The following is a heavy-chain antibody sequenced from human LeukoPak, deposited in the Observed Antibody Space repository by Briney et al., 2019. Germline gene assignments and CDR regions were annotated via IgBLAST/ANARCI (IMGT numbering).Heavy chain of an antibody. CDR1: GFTFSGSA. D-gene: IGHD3-10*01. V-gene: IGHV3-73*01. Sequence: GGSLRLSCAASGFTFSGSAMHWVRQASGKGLEWVGRIKSKTNNYATAYAASVKGRFTIFRDDSKNTAYLQMNSLKTEDTAVYYCTGLREVLPYYFDYWGQGTLVTVSS. CDR3: TGLREVLPYYFDY. CDR2: IKSKTNNYAT. J-gene: IGHJ4*02.